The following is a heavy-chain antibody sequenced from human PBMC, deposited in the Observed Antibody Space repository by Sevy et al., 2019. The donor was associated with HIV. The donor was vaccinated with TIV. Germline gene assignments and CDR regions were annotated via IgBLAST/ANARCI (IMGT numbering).Heavy chain of an antibody. CDR1: GYTLTELS. J-gene: IGHJ6*02. CDR3: ATAVGVQAVINYGMDV. CDR2: FDPEDGET. D-gene: IGHD3-10*01. V-gene: IGHV1-24*01. Sequence: ASVKVSCKVSGYTLTELSMHCVRQAPGKGLEWMGGFDPEDGETIYAQKFQGRVTMTEDTSKDIAYMELGSLRSEDTAVYYCATAVGVQAVINYGMDVWGQGTTVTVSS.